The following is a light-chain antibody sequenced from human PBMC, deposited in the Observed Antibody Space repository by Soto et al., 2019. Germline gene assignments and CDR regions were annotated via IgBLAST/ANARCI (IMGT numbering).Light chain of an antibody. V-gene: IGKV3-15*01. CDR3: QQYNNWPPIT. CDR1: QSVSNN. J-gene: IGKJ5*01. Sequence: EIVMSQSPATLSVSPGERATLSCRASQSVSNNLAWYQQKPGQAPRLLMYSASTRATGIPARFSGSGSGTEFTLTISSLQSADFAVYYCQQYNNWPPITFGQGTRLEVK. CDR2: SAS.